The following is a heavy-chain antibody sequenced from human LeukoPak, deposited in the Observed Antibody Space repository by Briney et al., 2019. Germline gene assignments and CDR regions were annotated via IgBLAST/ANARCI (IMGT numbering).Heavy chain of an antibody. CDR2: INHSGTT. V-gene: IGHV4-34*01. Sequence: SETPSLTCAVYGGSFSAYYWSWIRQSPGKGLEWIGEINHSGTTVYNPSLKSRVTLSVDMSKKQFSLKLNSVTAADTAVYYCAIDYMTGTGNAGGYWGQGTLVSVSS. CDR1: GGSFSAYY. J-gene: IGHJ4*02. CDR3: AIDYMTGTGNAGGY. D-gene: IGHD3/OR15-3a*01.